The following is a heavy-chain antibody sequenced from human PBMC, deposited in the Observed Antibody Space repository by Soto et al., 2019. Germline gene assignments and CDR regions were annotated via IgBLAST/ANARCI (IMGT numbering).Heavy chain of an antibody. J-gene: IGHJ3*02. Sequence: GGSLRLSCAASGFSFTTYVMHWVRQAPGKGLEWVAVISHDGSYKYYGDAVKGRFTTSRDTSKNAVYLEMNSLRPEDTAVYYCAKGLLAIVGTTLPRDAFNIWGQGTMVTVSS. D-gene: IGHD1-26*01. CDR2: ISHDGSYK. CDR1: GFSFTTYV. V-gene: IGHV3-30*18. CDR3: AKGLLAIVGTTLPRDAFNI.